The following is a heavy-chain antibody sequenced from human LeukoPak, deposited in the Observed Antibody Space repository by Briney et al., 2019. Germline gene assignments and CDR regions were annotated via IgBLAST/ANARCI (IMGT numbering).Heavy chain of an antibody. CDR1: GGTFSSYA. CDR3: ARDSSGWYHWFDP. J-gene: IGHJ5*02. V-gene: IGHV1-69*13. Sequence: GASVKVSCKASGGTFSSYAISWVRQAPGQGLECMGGIIPIFGTANYAQKFQGRVTITADECTSTAYMELSSLRSEDTAVYYCARDSSGWYHWFDPWGQGTLVTVSS. D-gene: IGHD6-19*01. CDR2: IIPIFGTA.